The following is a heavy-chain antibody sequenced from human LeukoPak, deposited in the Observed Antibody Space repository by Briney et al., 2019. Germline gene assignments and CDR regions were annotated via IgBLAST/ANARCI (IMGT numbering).Heavy chain of an antibody. V-gene: IGHV3-23*01. J-gene: IGHJ3*02. Sequence: GGSLRLSCAASGFTFSSYAMSWVRQAPGKGLERVSAISGSGGSTYYADSVKGRFTISRDNSKNTLYLQMNSLRAEDTAVYYCAKILDYCGSGDPKQDAFDIWGQGTMVTVSS. CDR1: GFTFSSYA. CDR3: AKILDYCGSGDPKQDAFDI. D-gene: IGHD3-10*01. CDR2: ISGSGGST.